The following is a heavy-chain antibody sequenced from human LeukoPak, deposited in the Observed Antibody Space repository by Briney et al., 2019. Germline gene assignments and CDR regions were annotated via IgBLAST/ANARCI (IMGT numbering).Heavy chain of an antibody. Sequence: SSETLSLTCSVSGGSISSYYWSWIRRPPGKGLEWIGYIYYSGSTNYNPSLKSRVTISIDTSKNQFSLNLSSVTAADTAVYYCARADSSSWQDWGQGTLVTVSS. J-gene: IGHJ4*02. CDR3: ARADSSSWQD. CDR1: GGSISSYY. D-gene: IGHD6-13*01. V-gene: IGHV4-59*01. CDR2: IYYSGST.